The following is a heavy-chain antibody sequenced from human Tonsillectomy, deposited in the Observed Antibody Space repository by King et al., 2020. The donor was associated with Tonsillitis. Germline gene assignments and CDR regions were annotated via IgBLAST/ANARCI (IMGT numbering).Heavy chain of an antibody. J-gene: IGHJ4*02. CDR3: TRAPYYYDSSGYWGY. V-gene: IGHV3-49*04. D-gene: IGHD3-22*01. Sequence: VQLVESGGGLVQPGRSLRLSCTASGFTFGDYAMSWVRQAPGKGLEWVGFIRSKAYGGTTEYAASVKGRFTIPRDDSKSIAYLQMNSLKTEDTAVYYCTRAPYYYDSSGYWGYWGQGTLVTVSS. CDR2: IRSKAYGGTT. CDR1: GFTFGDYA.